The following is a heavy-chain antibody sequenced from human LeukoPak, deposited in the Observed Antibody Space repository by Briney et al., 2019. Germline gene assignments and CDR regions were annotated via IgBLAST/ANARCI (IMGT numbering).Heavy chain of an antibody. D-gene: IGHD1-26*01. V-gene: IGHV3-30*04. CDR1: GFTFSSYA. J-gene: IGHJ4*02. Sequence: GRSLRLSCAASGFTFSSYAMHWVRQAPGKGLEWVAVISYDGSNKYYADSVKGRFTISRDNSKNTLYLQMNSLRAEDTAVYYCARAPFIVGAQSGRFDYWGQGTLVTVSS. CDR3: ARAPFIVGAQSGRFDY. CDR2: ISYDGSNK.